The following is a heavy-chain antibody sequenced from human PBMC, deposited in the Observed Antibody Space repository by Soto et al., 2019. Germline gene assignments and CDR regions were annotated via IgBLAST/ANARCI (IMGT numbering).Heavy chain of an antibody. CDR2: ISYDGSNK. CDR3: AKLSDWENDFDY. D-gene: IGHD1-26*01. CDR1: GFTFSSYG. Sequence: PGGSLRLSCAASGFTFSSYGMHWIRQDPGKGLEWVAVISYDGSNKYYAASVKGRFTISRDNSKNPLYLQMNSLRAEDTAVYYCAKLSDWENDFDYWGQGTLVTVSS. V-gene: IGHV3-30*18. J-gene: IGHJ4*02.